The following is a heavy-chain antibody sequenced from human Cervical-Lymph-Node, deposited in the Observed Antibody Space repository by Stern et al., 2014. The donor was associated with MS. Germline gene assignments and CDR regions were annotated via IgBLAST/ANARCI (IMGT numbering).Heavy chain of an antibody. CDR2: ILPVMTKP. D-gene: IGHD5-24*01. CDR3: AREGKDVYNFDF. CDR1: GDPFSSHG. J-gene: IGHJ4*02. Sequence: VQLVESGAEVKNPGSSVKVSCKVSGDPFSSHGISWVRQVPGQGLEWMGGILPVMTKPKYAQKFEGRVTIIADEFTDTVYLELSSLSPNDTAVYFCAREGKDVYNFDFWGQGTLVSVSP. V-gene: IGHV1-69*01.